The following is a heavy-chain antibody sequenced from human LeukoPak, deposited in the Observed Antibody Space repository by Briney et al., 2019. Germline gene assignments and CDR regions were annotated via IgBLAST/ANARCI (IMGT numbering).Heavy chain of an antibody. V-gene: IGHV3-66*01. D-gene: IGHD3-3*01. CDR1: GFTVRGDY. CDR3: VTPWSGPTGMD. CDR2: IYSGGTT. J-gene: IGHJ4*02. Sequence: GGSLRLSCAASGFTVRGDYMSWVRQAPGKGLEWVSVIYSGGTTYYADSVKGRFTISRDNSENTVFLQMNSLRAEDTAVYYCVTPWSGPTGMDWGQGTLVTVS.